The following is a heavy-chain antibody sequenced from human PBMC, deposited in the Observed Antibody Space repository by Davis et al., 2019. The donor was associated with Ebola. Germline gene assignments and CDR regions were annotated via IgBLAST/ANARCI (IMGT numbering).Heavy chain of an antibody. Sequence: SETLSLTCAVSGGSISNHYWSWIRQPPGKRLEWIGYIYSGGSTNYNPSLRSRVTISGDTTKNLLSLKLASVTADDTAVYYCASDGGTYWKWFDPWGQGTLVTVSS. CDR1: GGSISNHY. D-gene: IGHD1-26*01. J-gene: IGHJ5*02. V-gene: IGHV4-59*11. CDR2: IYSGGST. CDR3: ASDGGTYWKWFDP.